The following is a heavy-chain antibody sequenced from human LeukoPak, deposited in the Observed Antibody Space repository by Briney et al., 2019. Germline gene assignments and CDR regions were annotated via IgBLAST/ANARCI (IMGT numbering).Heavy chain of an antibody. Sequence: GGSLRLSCAASGFTFSSYSMNWVRQAPGKGLEWVSSISSSSSYIYYADSVKGRFTISRDNAKNSLYLQMNSLRAEDMAVYYCARVGVLRFLEWFMDVWGQGTTVTVSS. J-gene: IGHJ6*02. V-gene: IGHV3-21*01. CDR3: ARVGVLRFLEWFMDV. CDR2: ISSSSSYI. CDR1: GFTFSSYS. D-gene: IGHD3-3*01.